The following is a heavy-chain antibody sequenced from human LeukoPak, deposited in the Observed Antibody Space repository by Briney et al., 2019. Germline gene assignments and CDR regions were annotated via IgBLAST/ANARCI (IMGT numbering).Heavy chain of an antibody. CDR2: ISYSGNT. J-gene: IGHJ4*02. Sequence: SETLSLTCTVSGDSISSGGYYWSWIRQHPGKGLEWIGYISYSGNTYYNPSLKSRAAISADTPKNQFSLKLSSTTAADTAVYYCARAPVATPSEFDYWGQGTLVTVSS. CDR1: GDSISSGGYY. D-gene: IGHD5-12*01. V-gene: IGHV4-31*03. CDR3: ARAPVATPSEFDY.